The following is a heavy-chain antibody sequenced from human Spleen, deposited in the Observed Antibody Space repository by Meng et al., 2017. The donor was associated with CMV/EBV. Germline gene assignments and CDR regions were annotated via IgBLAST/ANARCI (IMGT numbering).Heavy chain of an antibody. CDR3: ARLPDDTTFFIQEYYFDY. J-gene: IGHJ4*01. CDR1: KFTFSNYW. CDR2: IKEDGSEK. Sequence: GGSLRLSCEASKFTFSNYWMSWVRQAPGKGLEWVANIKEDGSEKYYVDSVKGRFTISRDNAKNSLYLQMNSLSVDDTAVYYCARLPDDTTFFIQEYYFDYWGQEPWSPSPQ. D-gene: IGHD1-14*01. V-gene: IGHV3-7*01.